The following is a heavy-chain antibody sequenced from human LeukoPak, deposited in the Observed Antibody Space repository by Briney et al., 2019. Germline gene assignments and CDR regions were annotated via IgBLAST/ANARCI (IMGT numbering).Heavy chain of an antibody. Sequence: SETLSLTCTVSGGSISSYYWSWIRQPPGKGLEWIGYIYYSGSTNYNPSLKSRVTISVDTSKNQFSLKLSSVTAADTAVYYCARHRKYYYGSGSSDWFDPWGQGTLVTVSS. CDR2: IYYSGST. V-gene: IGHV4-59*08. CDR3: ARHRKYYYGSGSSDWFDP. CDR1: GGSISSYY. J-gene: IGHJ5*02. D-gene: IGHD3-10*01.